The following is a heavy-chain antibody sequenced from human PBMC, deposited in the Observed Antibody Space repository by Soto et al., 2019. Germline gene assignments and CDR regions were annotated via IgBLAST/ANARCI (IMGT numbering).Heavy chain of an antibody. J-gene: IGHJ5*02. D-gene: IGHD2-8*01. Sequence: GGSLRLSCTGSGFSFFSYAMSWVRQAPGKGLEWVSTISGSGGHTYYADSVKGRFVVSRDNDKNTVYLHMSSLTGEDTAVYFCAKIEMGWFAHWGQGTQVTVSS. CDR3: AKIEMGWFAH. CDR2: ISGSGGHT. V-gene: IGHV3-23*01. CDR1: GFSFFSYA.